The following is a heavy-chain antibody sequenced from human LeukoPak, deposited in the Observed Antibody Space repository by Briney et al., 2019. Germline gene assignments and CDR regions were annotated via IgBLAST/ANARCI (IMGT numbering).Heavy chain of an antibody. CDR1: GFTFSSYA. Sequence: GRSLRLSCAASGFTFSSYAMHWVRQAPGKGLEWVAVISYDGSNKYYADSVKGRFTISRDNSKNTLYLQMNSLRAEDTAVYYCAKFKDGSGSGGMDVWGKGTTVTVSS. V-gene: IGHV3-30*18. D-gene: IGHD3-10*01. CDR3: AKFKDGSGSGGMDV. J-gene: IGHJ6*04. CDR2: ISYDGSNK.